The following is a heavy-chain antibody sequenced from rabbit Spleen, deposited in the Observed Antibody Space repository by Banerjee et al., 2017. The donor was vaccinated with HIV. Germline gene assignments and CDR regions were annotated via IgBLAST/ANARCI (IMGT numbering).Heavy chain of an antibody. Sequence: QLKETGGGLVQPGGSLTLSCKASGFDFSSYYMSWVRQAPGKGLEWIGYIDPIFGTTYYASWVNGRFTISSHNAQNTLYLQLNSLTVADTATYFCARDPAYSGGGGSDIPYLWGPGTLVTFS. CDR2: IDPIFGTT. CDR3: ARDPAYSGGGGSDIPYL. J-gene: IGHJ4*01. D-gene: IGHD1-1*01. V-gene: IGHV1S7*01. CDR1: GFDFSSYY.